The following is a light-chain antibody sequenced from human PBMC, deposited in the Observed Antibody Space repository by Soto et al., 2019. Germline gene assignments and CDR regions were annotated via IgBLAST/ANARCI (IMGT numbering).Light chain of an antibody. CDR2: GAS. CDR1: QSSNSSY. J-gene: IGKJ3*01. Sequence: EIVLTKSPGTLSLSPGERATLSCRASQSSNSSYLAWYQQKPGQAPRLLIYGASSSATGIPARFRGSGSWTDFTLTISRLEPEYFAVYYCQQFGSSPGFTFGPGTKVDIK. CDR3: QQFGSSPGFT. V-gene: IGKV3-20*01.